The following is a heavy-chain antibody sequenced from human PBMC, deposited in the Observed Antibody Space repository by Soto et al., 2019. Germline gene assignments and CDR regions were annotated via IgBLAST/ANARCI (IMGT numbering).Heavy chain of an antibody. CDR1: GFTFSSYA. D-gene: IGHD6-13*01. CDR3: AKKRVAAAGTGYYYYGMDV. J-gene: IGHJ6*02. V-gene: IGHV3-23*01. Sequence: EVQLLESGGGLVQPGGSLRLSCAASGFTFSSYAMSWVRQAPGKGLEWVSAISGSGGSTYYADSVKGRFTISRDNSKNTLDLQMNSLRAEDTAVYYCAKKRVAAAGTGYYYYGMDVWGQGTTVTVSS. CDR2: ISGSGGST.